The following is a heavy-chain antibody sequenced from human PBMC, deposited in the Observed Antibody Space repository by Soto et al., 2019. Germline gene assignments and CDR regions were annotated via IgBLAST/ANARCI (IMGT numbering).Heavy chain of an antibody. D-gene: IGHD2-15*01. CDR2: IDYNGVT. Sequence: SETLSLSCTVSGGSIYRSGYYWGWILQPPGRGLEWIGNIDYNGVTYSNPSLKSRVTISRDTSKNQFSLKLTSVTAADTALYYCGKVLVGATGHTDSDSWGPGTLVTVPS. CDR1: GGSIYRSGYY. J-gene: IGHJ4*02. V-gene: IGHV4-39*01. CDR3: GKVLVGATGHTDSDS.